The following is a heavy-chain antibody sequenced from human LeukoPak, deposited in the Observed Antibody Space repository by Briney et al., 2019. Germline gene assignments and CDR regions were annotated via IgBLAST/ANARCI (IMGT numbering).Heavy chain of an antibody. CDR3: TTGEIAAPWPFVYYYYMDV. D-gene: IGHD6-25*01. V-gene: IGHV3-15*01. Sequence: SGGSLRLSCAASGFTFSNAWMSWVRQAPGKGLEWVGRIKSKTDGGTTDYAAPVKGRFTISRDDSKNTLYLQMNSLKTEDTAVYYCTTGEIAAPWPFVYYYYMDVWGKGTTVTVSS. CDR1: GFTFSNAW. J-gene: IGHJ6*03. CDR2: IKSKTDGGTT.